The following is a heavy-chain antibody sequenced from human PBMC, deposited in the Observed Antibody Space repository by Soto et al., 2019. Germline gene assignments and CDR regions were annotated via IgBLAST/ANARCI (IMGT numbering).Heavy chain of an antibody. V-gene: IGHV1-18*01. CDR2: ISPDDGDT. CDR3: AREHGGSYQADSFDP. D-gene: IGHD1-26*01. J-gene: IGHJ5*02. CDR1: GYTFTTYG. Sequence: QVQLVQSGVEVKKPGASVKVSCKASGYTFTTYGISCVRQAPGQGLELMGWISPDDGDTKYADTLQGRVTLTTDTTTTTAYMELRSLRSDDTAMDYCAREHGGSYQADSFDPWGQGTLVIVTP.